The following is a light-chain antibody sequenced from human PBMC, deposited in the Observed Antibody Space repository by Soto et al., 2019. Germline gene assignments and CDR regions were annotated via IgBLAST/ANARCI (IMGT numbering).Light chain of an antibody. V-gene: IGKV3-15*01. CDR1: QSVRSN. Sequence: EIAMTQSPATLSVSPGERATLSCRASQSVRSNLAWYQKKPGQAPRLLISGASTRATGIPARFSGSGSGTEFTLTISSLAPEDFAIYYCQQRQSWPRTFGQGTKVDIK. J-gene: IGKJ1*01. CDR3: QQRQSWPRT. CDR2: GAS.